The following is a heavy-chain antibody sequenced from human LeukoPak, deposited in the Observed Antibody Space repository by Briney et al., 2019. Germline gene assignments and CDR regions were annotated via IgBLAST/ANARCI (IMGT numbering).Heavy chain of an antibody. Sequence: TLSLTCSVSGGSISSGSFYWTWIRQPAGKGLEWIGRIYSGGTTTYSPSLESRVTISVDTSKTQFSLNLTSVTAADTAVYYCARDRGIMTTFGGVIAKGAHYWGQGTLVTVS. D-gene: IGHD3-16*02. V-gene: IGHV4-61*02. J-gene: IGHJ4*02. CDR3: ARDRGIMTTFGGVIAKGAHY. CDR2: IYSGGTT. CDR1: GGSISSGSFY.